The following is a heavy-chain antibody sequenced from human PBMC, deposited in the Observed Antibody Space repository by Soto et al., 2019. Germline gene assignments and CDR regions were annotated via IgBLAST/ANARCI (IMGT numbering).Heavy chain of an antibody. CDR1: GFTFSSYS. V-gene: IGHV3-48*02. CDR2: ISSSSSTI. Sequence: EVQLVESGGGLVQPGGSLRLSCAASGFTFSSYSMNWVRQAPGKGLEWVSYISSSSSTIYYADSVKGRFTISRDNSKNSLYLQMNSLRDEDTTAYYCARDPGSSYGPPDYWGQGTLVTVSS. CDR3: ARDPGSSYGPPDY. D-gene: IGHD5-18*01. J-gene: IGHJ4*02.